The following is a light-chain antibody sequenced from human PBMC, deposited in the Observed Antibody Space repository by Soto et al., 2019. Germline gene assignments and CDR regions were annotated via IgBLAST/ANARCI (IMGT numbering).Light chain of an antibody. V-gene: IGKV3-20*01. Sequence: EVVLTQSPDTVSLSPGERATLSCRASQSVPRSYLAWYQQKPGQAPRLLIYGTSSRATGIPDRFSGSGSGTDFTLTISRLEPEDFAVFYCQQYGSSITFGQGTRLEI. J-gene: IGKJ5*01. CDR3: QQYGSSIT. CDR1: QSVPRSY. CDR2: GTS.